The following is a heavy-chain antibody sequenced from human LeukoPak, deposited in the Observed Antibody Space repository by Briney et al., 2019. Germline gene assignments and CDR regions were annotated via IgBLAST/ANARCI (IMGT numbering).Heavy chain of an antibody. CDR1: GGSISSGSYY. CDR3: ARGYCSGGSCSGYYYYYYYMDV. CDR2: IYTSGST. V-gene: IGHV4-61*02. Sequence: SETLSLTCTVSGGSISSGSYYWRWLRQPAGKGLERIGRIYTSGSTDYNPSLKSRVTISVDTSRNQFSLKLSSVTAADTAVYYCARGYCSGGSCSGYYYYYYYMDVWGKGTSVTVSS. D-gene: IGHD2-15*01. J-gene: IGHJ6*03.